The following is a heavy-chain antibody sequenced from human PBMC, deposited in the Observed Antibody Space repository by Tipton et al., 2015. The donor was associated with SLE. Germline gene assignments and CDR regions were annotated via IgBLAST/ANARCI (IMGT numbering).Heavy chain of an antibody. Sequence: TLSLTCTVSGGSISSTYYYWAWIRQPPGKGLEWIGSIYYSGSSYYNPSLKSRVTMSVDTSKNQLTLKLSSVIAADTAVYYCASQKCYSSAYYRARADALDIWGPGSMVSVSS. CDR1: GGSISSTYYY. D-gene: IGHD3-22*01. CDR3: ASQKCYSSAYYRARADALDI. J-gene: IGHJ3*02. V-gene: IGHV4-39*01. CDR2: IYYSGSS.